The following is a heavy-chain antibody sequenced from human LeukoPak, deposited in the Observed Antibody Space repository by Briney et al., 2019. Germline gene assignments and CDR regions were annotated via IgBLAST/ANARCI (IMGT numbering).Heavy chain of an antibody. D-gene: IGHD3-22*01. V-gene: IGHV4-61*05. Sequence: SETLSLTCTVSGGSISSSSYYWGWIRQPPGKGLEWIGYIYYSDVANYNPSLKSRVSISVDTSKNQFSLKLSSVTAADTAVYYCARSAHYYDSSGYYSHDAFDIWGQGTMVTVSS. CDR1: GGSISSSSYY. J-gene: IGHJ3*02. CDR2: IYYSDVA. CDR3: ARSAHYYDSSGYYSHDAFDI.